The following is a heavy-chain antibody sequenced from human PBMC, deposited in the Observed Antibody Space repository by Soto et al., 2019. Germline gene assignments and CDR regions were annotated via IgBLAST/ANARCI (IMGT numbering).Heavy chain of an antibody. V-gene: IGHV3-74*01. CDR3: ARGDCVGGSCYSLAGSFYYYMDV. J-gene: IGHJ6*03. CDR2: INSDGSVS. D-gene: IGHD2-15*01. Sequence: EVKLVESGGGLAQPGGSLRLSCAASGFTFSNYWMYWVRQAPGQGLVWVSRINSDGSVSRYADSVKGRLTISRDNVKNTLYLEMIRLRVEDTAVYYCARGDCVGGSCYSLAGSFYYYMDVWGKGTTVTVFS. CDR1: GFTFSNYW.